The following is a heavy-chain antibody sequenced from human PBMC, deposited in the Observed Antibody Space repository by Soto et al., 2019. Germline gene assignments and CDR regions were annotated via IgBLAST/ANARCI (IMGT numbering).Heavy chain of an antibody. CDR3: ARRARGNWAFHY. D-gene: IGHD3-16*01. J-gene: IGHJ4*02. CDR1: GYTFTNYW. V-gene: IGHV5-51*03. CDR2: IYPGDSDT. Sequence: EVHLVQSGAEMKNPGESLKISCEVSGYTFTNYWIGWVRQMPGKGLEWMGIIYPGDSDTRYSPSFQGQVTFSADKSTSSAYLQWSSLKASDTAIYFCARRARGNWAFHYWGQGTLVTVSS.